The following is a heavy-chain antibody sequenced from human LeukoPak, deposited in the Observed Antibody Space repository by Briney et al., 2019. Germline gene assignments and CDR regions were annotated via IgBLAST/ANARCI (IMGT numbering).Heavy chain of an antibody. J-gene: IGHJ4*02. CDR1: GYTFTGYY. V-gene: IGHV1-2*02. D-gene: IGHD2-2*01. CDR2: INPNSGGT. Sequence: ASVKVSCKASGYTFTGYYMHWVRQAPGQGLEWMGWINPNSGGTNYARKFQGRVTMTRDTSISTAYMELSRLRSDDTAVYYCARGGDIVVVPAAIFDYWGQGTLVTVSS. CDR3: ARGGDIVVVPAAIFDY.